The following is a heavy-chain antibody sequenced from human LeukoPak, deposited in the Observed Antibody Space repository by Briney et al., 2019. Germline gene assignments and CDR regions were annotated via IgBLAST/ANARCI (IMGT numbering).Heavy chain of an antibody. V-gene: IGHV3-53*01. J-gene: IGHJ4*02. CDR1: GLTVSSNY. Sequence: GGSLRLSCAASGLTVSSNYMSWVRQAPGKGLEWVSVIYSGGSTYYADSVKGRFTISRDNSKNTLYLQMNSLRAEDTAAYYCARGLCGGDCYSDWGQGTLVTVSS. CDR2: IYSGGST. D-gene: IGHD2-21*02. CDR3: ARGLCGGDCYSD.